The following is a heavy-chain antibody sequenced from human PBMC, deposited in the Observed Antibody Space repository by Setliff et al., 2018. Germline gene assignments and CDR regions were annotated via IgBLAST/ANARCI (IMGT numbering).Heavy chain of an antibody. CDR2: IWHDGGNK. V-gene: IGHV3-33*01. Sequence: LRLSCGASGFIFSTHAMHWVRQAPGKGLEWVAVIWHDGGNKYHADSVQGRFTISRDNAKNSLYLQMNSLRAEDTAVYYCARAADSYGPPRSYMDVWGKGTTVTVSS. CDR1: GFIFSTHA. J-gene: IGHJ6*03. CDR3: ARAADSYGPPRSYMDV. D-gene: IGHD5-18*01.